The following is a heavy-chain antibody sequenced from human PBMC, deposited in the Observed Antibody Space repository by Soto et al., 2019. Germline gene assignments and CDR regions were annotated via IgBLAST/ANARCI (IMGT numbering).Heavy chain of an antibody. CDR1: GFTFRSYG. CDR3: ARGITIFGVVTYGMDV. CDR2: IWYDGSNK. V-gene: IGHV3-33*01. J-gene: IGHJ6*02. D-gene: IGHD3-3*01. Sequence: QVQLVESGGGVVQPGRSLRLSCAASGFTFRSYGMHWVRQAPGKGLEWVAVIWYDGSNKYYADSVKGRFTISRDNSKNTLYLQMNSLRAEDTAVYYCARGITIFGVVTYGMDVWGQGTTVTVSS.